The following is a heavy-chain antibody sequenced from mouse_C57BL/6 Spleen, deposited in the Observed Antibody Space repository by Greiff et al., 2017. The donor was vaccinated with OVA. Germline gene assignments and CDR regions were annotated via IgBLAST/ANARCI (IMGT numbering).Heavy chain of an antibody. D-gene: IGHD2-5*01. V-gene: IGHV2-2*01. J-gene: IGHJ3*01. CDR2: IWSGGST. CDR1: GFSLTSYG. CDR3: ARNGGYSNWFAY. Sequence: VQRVESGPGLVQPSQSLSITCTVSGFSLTSYGVHWVRQSPGKGLEWLGVIWSGGSTDYNAAFISRLSISKDNSKSQVFFKMNSLQADDTAIDYCARNGGYSNWFAYWGQGTLVTVSA.